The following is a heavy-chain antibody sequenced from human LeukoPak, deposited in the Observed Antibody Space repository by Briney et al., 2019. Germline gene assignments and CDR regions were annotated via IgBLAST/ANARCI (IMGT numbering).Heavy chain of an antibody. CDR1: GFTFSSYG. CDR3: AKDRTVLLWFGGLSDGMDV. V-gene: IGHV3-30*02. D-gene: IGHD3-10*01. Sequence: GGSLRLSCAASGFTFSSYGVHWVCQAPGKGLEWVAVIWYDGSNKYYADSVKGRFTISRDNSKNTLYLQMNSLRAEDTAVYYCAKDRTVLLWFGGLSDGMDVWGQGTTVTVSS. CDR2: IWYDGSNK. J-gene: IGHJ6*02.